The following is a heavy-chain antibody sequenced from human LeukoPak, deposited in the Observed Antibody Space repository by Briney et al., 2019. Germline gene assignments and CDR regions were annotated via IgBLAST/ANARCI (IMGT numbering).Heavy chain of an antibody. CDR3: TRGRRATHDY. CDR2: IRSKAYGGTT. V-gene: IGHV3-49*04. D-gene: IGHD1-26*01. Sequence: GGSLRLSCAASGFTFSMSWMTWVRQAPGKGLEWVGFIRSKAYGGTTEYAASVKGRFTISRDDSKSIAYLQMNSLKTEDTAVYYCTRGRRATHDYWGQGTLVTVSS. J-gene: IGHJ4*02. CDR1: GFTFSMSW.